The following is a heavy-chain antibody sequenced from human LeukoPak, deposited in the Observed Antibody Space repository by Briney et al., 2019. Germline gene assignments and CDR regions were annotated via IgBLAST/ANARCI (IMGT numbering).Heavy chain of an antibody. CDR1: GGSISNTNW. J-gene: IGHJ4*02. D-gene: IGHD5-12*01. Sequence: PSGTLSLTCGVSGGSISNTNWWSWVRQPPGQGLEWIGEISLSGLTNYNPSLKSRAIMSVDKPKNQFSLTLSSVTDADTAVYYCARLASIQTYYFDCWGQGTLVTVSS. CDR3: ARLASIQTYYFDC. V-gene: IGHV4-4*02. CDR2: ISLSGLT.